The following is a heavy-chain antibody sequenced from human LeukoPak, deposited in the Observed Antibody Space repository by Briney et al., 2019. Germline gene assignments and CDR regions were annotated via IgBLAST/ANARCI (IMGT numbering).Heavy chain of an antibody. CDR1: GYTFTGYY. D-gene: IGHD3-10*01. J-gene: IGHJ4*02. Sequence: GASVKVSCKASGYTFTGYYMHWVRQAPGQGLEWMGWINPSSGGTNYAQKFQGRVTMTRDTSISTAYMELSRLRSDDTAVYYCAGGWFGEFHFDYWGQGTLVTVSS. V-gene: IGHV1-2*02. CDR3: AGGWFGEFHFDY. CDR2: INPSSGGT.